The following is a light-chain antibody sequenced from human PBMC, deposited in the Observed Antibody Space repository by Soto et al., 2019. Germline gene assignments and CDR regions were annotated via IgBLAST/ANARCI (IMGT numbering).Light chain of an antibody. CDR3: QQYGNWPPWT. J-gene: IGKJ1*01. V-gene: IGKV3-15*01. Sequence: IVMTQSPDTLAVSPGKTVTLSCRASQSLSDNLAWYQQKTGQPPRLLIFRASTRASDIPARFSGGGSGTEFTLTISRLQSEDFAVYYCQQYGNWPPWTFGPGTRVEIK. CDR2: RAS. CDR1: QSLSDN.